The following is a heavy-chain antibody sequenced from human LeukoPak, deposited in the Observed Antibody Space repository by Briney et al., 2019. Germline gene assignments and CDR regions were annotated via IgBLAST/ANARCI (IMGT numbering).Heavy chain of an antibody. CDR2: ISAYNGNT. CDR3: AREDYGMDV. Sequence: ALVKPSCKASGYTFTSYGISWVRQAPGHGLEWMGWISAYNGNTNYAQTLQGRVTMTTDTSTSTAYMELRSLRSDDTAVYYCAREDYGMDVWGQGTTVTVSS. CDR1: GYTFTSYG. V-gene: IGHV1-18*01. J-gene: IGHJ6*02.